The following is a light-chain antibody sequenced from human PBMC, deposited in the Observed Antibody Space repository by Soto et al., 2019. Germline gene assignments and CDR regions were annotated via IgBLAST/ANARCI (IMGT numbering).Light chain of an antibody. CDR1: SSDVGAYNY. V-gene: IGLV2-14*03. Sequence: QSVLTQPSSVSGSPGQSITISCTGTSSDVGAYNYVSWYQQHPGKAPKLMIYDVSNRPSGLSNRFSGSKSGNTASLTISGLQAEDEADYYCSSYRSSSKRVFGTGTKVTVL. J-gene: IGLJ1*01. CDR2: DVS. CDR3: SSYRSSSKRV.